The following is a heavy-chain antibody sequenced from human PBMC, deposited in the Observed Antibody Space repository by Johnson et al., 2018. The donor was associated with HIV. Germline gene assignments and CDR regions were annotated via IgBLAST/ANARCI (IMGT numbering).Heavy chain of an antibody. J-gene: IGHJ3*02. CDR2: ITYDGRNK. V-gene: IGHV3-30*04. CDR1: GFTFRSYA. D-gene: IGHD3-22*01. Sequence: QMLLVESGGGVMQPGKSLRLSCEASGFTFRSYAMHWVRQAPGKGLEWVAVITYDGRNKYYTDSVKGRFTISRDNSKNTLYLQMNSLRAEDTAVYYCAKDRGSYYDSSGYLGDAFDIWGQGTMVTVSS. CDR3: AKDRGSYYDSSGYLGDAFDI.